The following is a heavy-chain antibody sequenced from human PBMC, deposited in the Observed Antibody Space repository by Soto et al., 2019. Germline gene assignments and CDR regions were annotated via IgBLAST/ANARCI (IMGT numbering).Heavy chain of an antibody. CDR1: GFTFSSYG. D-gene: IGHD3-3*01. J-gene: IGHJ6*03. CDR2: ISYDGSNK. CDR3: TTYDFWSSSSDYYYMDV. V-gene: IGHV3-30*03. Sequence: GGSLRLSCAASGFTFSSYGMHWVRQAPGKGLEWVAVISYDGSNKYYADSVKGRFTISRDNSKNTLYLQMNSLKTEDTAVYYCTTYDFWSSSSDYYYMDVWGKGTTVTVSS.